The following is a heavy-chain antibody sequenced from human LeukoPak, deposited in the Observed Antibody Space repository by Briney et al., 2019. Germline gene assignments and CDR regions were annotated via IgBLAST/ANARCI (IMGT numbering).Heavy chain of an antibody. Sequence: RRSLRLSCAPSGFTFSNAWMSWVRHAPGDGLEWGGRIKSKTDGGTTNYAAPVKGRFTISREDSTNTLYLQMNSLKTEDTAVYYCTTDPPQGILVVPAAMTHWGQGTLVTVSS. CDR3: TTDPPQGILVVPAAMTH. D-gene: IGHD2-2*01. V-gene: IGHV3-15*01. CDR1: GFTFSNAW. CDR2: IKSKTDGGTT. J-gene: IGHJ1*01.